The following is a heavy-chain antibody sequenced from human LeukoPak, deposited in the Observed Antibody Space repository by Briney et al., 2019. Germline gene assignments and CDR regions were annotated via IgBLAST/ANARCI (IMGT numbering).Heavy chain of an antibody. CDR2: IIPIFGIA. D-gene: IGHD1-26*01. Sequence: GASVKVSCKASGGTFSSYAISWVRQAPGQGLEWMGRIIPIFGIANYAQKFQGRVTITADKSTSTAYMELSSLRSEDTAVYYCARIPSLLGYSGSYVPAYYYYGMDVWGQGTTVTVSS. CDR3: ARIPSLLGYSGSYVPAYYYYGMDV. CDR1: GGTFSSYA. V-gene: IGHV1-69*04. J-gene: IGHJ6*02.